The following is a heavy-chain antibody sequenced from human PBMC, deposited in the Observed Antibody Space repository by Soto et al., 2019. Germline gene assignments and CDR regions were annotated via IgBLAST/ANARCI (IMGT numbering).Heavy chain of an antibody. Sequence: QVQLVQSGAEVKKPGASVKVSCKASGYTFTSYDINWVRQATGQGLEWMGWMNPNSGNTGYAQKFQGRVTMTRNTSISTAYMELSSLRSEDPAVYYCARVRRYCSSTSCYYYYYYMDVWGKGTTVTVSS. CDR1: GYTFTSYD. J-gene: IGHJ6*03. CDR3: ARVRRYCSSTSCYYYYYYMDV. CDR2: MNPNSGNT. D-gene: IGHD2-2*01. V-gene: IGHV1-8*01.